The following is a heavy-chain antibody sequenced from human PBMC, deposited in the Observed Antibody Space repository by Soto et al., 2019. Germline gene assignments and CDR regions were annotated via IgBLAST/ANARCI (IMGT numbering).Heavy chain of an antibody. Sequence: EVQLLEYGGGLVQPGGSLSLSCAASGFTFSSYAMSWVRQAPGKGLEWVSTIGGSGGTTYYADSVKGRFTISRDNSKNTQYLQMNSLRVEDTAVYYCAKRGYYDSSGYYSFDYWGHGTLVTVSS. V-gene: IGHV3-23*01. J-gene: IGHJ4*01. CDR3: AKRGYYDSSGYYSFDY. CDR1: GFTFSSYA. CDR2: IGGSGGTT. D-gene: IGHD3-22*01.